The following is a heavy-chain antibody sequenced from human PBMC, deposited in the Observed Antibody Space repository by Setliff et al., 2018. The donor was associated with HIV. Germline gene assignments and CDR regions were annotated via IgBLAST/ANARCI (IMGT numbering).Heavy chain of an antibody. J-gene: IGHJ6*02. CDR2: ISSTSSTI. CDR1: GFTFSDHY. Sequence: GGSLRLSCAASGFTFSDHYMDWVRQAPGKGLEWVSYISSTSSTIYYVDSVKGRFTISRDNAKNSMDLQMNSLRAEDTAIYYCARKLRPGHGVDVWGQGTTVTVSS. CDR3: ARKLRPGHGVDV. D-gene: IGHD3-10*01. V-gene: IGHV3-11*04.